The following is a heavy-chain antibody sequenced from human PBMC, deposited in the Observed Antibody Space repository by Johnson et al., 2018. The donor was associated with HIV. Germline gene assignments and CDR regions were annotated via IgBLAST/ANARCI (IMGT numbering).Heavy chain of an antibody. CDR3: AKDDTSYNWNYG. V-gene: IGHV3-73*01. CDR2: IRSKANSYAT. D-gene: IGHD1-20*01. Sequence: VQLVESGGGVVQPGRSLRLSCAASGFTFSSYDMHWVRQATGKGLEWVGRIRSKANSYATAYAASVKGRFTISRDDSKNTAYLQMNSLRVEDTAVYFCAKDDTSYNWNYG. J-gene: IGHJ6*01. CDR1: GFTFSSYD.